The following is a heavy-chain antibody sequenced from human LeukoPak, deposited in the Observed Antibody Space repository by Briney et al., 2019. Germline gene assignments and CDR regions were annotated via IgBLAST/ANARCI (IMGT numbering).Heavy chain of an antibody. Sequence: GGSLRLSCAASGFTFSSYAMSWVRQAPGKGLEWVSAISGSGGSTYYADSVKGRFTISRGNSKNTIYLQMNSLRAEDTAIYYCAKRSSTSSGYFDFWGRGTLVTVSS. V-gene: IGHV3-23*01. J-gene: IGHJ4*02. CDR3: AKRSSTSSGYFDF. D-gene: IGHD3-22*01. CDR1: GFTFSSYA. CDR2: ISGSGGST.